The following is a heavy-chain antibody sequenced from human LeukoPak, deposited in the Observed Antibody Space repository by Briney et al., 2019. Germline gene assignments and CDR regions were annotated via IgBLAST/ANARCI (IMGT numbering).Heavy chain of an antibody. CDR1: GGSISSSIYY. CDR2: IYYSGRT. D-gene: IGHD3-10*01. J-gene: IGHJ4*02. Sequence: PSETLSLTCTVSGGSISSSIYYWGWIRQPPGKGLEWIGSIYYSGRTYYNPSLKSRVTISVDTSKNHFSLKLSSVTAADTALYYCARPDSGKSSLDYWGQGTLVTVSS. V-gene: IGHV4-39*02. CDR3: ARPDSGKSSLDY.